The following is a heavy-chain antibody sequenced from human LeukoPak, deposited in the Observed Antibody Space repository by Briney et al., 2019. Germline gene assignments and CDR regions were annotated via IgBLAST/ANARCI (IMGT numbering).Heavy chain of an antibody. CDR1: GGSISSYY. CDR3: ALAYYYDSSGYYYDHYYYMDV. CDR2: IYYSGST. V-gene: IGHV4-59*01. D-gene: IGHD3-22*01. Sequence: SETLSLTCTVSGGSISSYYWSWTRQPPGKGLEWIGYIYYSGSTNYNPSLKSRVTISVDTSKNQFSLKLSSVTAADTAVYYCALAYYYDSSGYYYDHYYYMDVWGKGTTVTVSS. J-gene: IGHJ6*03.